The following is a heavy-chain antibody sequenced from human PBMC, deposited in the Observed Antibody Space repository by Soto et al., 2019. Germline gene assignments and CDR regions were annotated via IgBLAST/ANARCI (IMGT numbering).Heavy chain of an antibody. J-gene: IGHJ5*02. Sequence: ASVKVSCKASGYTFTSYGISWVRQAPGQGLEWMGWISAYNGNTNYAQKLQGRVTMTTDTSTSTAYMELRSLRSDDTAVYYCARDPTFIVPAATANWFDPWGQGTLVTVSS. CDR3: ARDPTFIVPAATANWFDP. D-gene: IGHD2-2*01. CDR1: GYTFTSYG. CDR2: ISAYNGNT. V-gene: IGHV1-18*01.